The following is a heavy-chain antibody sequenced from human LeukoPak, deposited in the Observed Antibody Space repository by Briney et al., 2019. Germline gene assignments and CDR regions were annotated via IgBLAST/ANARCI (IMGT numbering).Heavy chain of an antibody. J-gene: IGHJ3*02. CDR1: GFTVSSNY. Sequence: GGSLRLSCAASGFTVSSNYMTWVRQAPGKGLEWVSVIYSGGNTYYADSVKGRFTISRDNSKNTLYLQMNSLRAEDTAVYYCARVVGSPDAFDIWGQGTMVTVSS. V-gene: IGHV3-53*01. CDR3: ARVVGSPDAFDI. CDR2: IYSGGNT. D-gene: IGHD5-12*01.